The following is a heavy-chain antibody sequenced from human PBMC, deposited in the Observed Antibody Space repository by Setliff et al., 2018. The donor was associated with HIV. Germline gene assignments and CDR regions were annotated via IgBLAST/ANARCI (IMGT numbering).Heavy chain of an antibody. J-gene: IGHJ6*03. Sequence: SETLSLTCTVSGGSINGYYLSWIRQPPGKGLEYIGSIFFTGNTIYNPSLKARVTLSVDMSKNQVFLRLSSVTAADTAVYSCVRGYCSSTTCYEDYYYMDVWGKGSTVTVS. CDR2: IFFTGNT. V-gene: IGHV4-59*01. D-gene: IGHD2-2*01. CDR3: VRGYCSSTTCYEDYYYMDV. CDR1: GGSINGYY.